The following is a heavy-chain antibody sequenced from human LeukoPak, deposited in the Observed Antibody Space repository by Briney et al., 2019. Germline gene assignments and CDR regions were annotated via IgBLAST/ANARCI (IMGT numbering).Heavy chain of an antibody. Sequence: ASVKVSCKASGYTFTSYGISWVRQAPGQGLEWMGWISAYNGNTNYAQKLQGRVTITADKSTSTAYMELSSLRSEDTAVYYCARGPTTEYYGSGSYYNYYYYMDVWGKGTTVTVSS. CDR1: GYTFTSYG. CDR2: ISAYNGNT. CDR3: ARGPTTEYYGSGSYYNYYYYMDV. D-gene: IGHD3-10*01. V-gene: IGHV1-18*01. J-gene: IGHJ6*03.